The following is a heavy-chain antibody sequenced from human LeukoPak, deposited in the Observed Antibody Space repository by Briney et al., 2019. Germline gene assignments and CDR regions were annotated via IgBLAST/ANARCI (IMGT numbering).Heavy chain of an antibody. D-gene: IGHD4-23*01. CDR1: GFTVSSNY. Sequence: GGSLRLSCAASGFTVSSNYMSWVRQAPGKGREWVSVIYSGGSTYYADSVKGRFTISRDNSKNTLYLQMNSLRAEDTAVYYCAGNYYYYYYMDVWGKGTTVTVSS. J-gene: IGHJ6*03. V-gene: IGHV3-66*02. CDR2: IYSGGST. CDR3: AGNYYYYYYMDV.